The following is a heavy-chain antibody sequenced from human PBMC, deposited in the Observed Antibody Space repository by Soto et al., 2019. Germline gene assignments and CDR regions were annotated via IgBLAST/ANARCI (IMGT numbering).Heavy chain of an antibody. V-gene: IGHV4-59*08. CDR3: ARHYSESSGYDFQDAFDI. CDR2: IYYSGST. J-gene: IGHJ3*02. Sequence: QVQLQESGPGLVTPSETLSLTCTVPGCSISSNYRSWIWHPPGKGLEWIGYIYYSGSTNYNRSLKSPVPISGDTSKNHFSLKRSSVTASDRAVYYCARHYSESSGYDFQDAFDIWGQGTTVTVSS. CDR1: GCSISSNY. D-gene: IGHD5-12*01.